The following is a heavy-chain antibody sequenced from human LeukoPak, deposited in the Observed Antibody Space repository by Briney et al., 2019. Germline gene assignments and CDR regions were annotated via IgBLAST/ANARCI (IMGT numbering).Heavy chain of an antibody. Sequence: SETLSLTRTVSRGSLSSYYWSWIRQPAGKGLEWIGRIYTSGSTNNNPSLKSRVTMSVDTSKNQFSLKLSSVTAADTAVYYCARSGESALYCYYYMDVWGKGTTVTVSS. CDR1: RGSLSSYY. J-gene: IGHJ6*03. V-gene: IGHV4-4*07. D-gene: IGHD3-10*01. CDR2: IYTSGST. CDR3: ARSGESALYCYYYMDV.